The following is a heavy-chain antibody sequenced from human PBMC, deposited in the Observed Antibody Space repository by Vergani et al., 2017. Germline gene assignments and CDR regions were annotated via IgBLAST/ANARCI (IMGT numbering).Heavy chain of an antibody. V-gene: IGHV4-34*01. CDR3: ARRPYYYDSSGYSKYYYYGMDV. D-gene: IGHD3-22*01. CDR2: INHSGST. CDR1: GGSFSGYY. J-gene: IGHJ6*02. Sequence: QVQLQQWGAGLLKPSETLSLTCAVHGGSFSGYYWSWIRQPPGKGLEWSGEINHSGSTNYNPSLKSRVTISVDTSKNQFSLKLSSVTAADTAVYYCARRPYYYDSSGYSKYYYYGMDVWGQGTTVTVSS.